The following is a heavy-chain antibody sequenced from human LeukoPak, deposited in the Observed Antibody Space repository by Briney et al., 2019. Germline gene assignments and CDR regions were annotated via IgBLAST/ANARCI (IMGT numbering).Heavy chain of an antibody. CDR2: ISRSSSYI. Sequence: PGGSLRLSCAASGFTFSSYSMNWVRQAPGKGLEWVSSISRSSSYIYYADSVKGRFTISRDNAKNSLYLQMNSLRAEDTAVYYCARDGGQSGGYSGYARGDDAFDIWGQGTMVTVSS. CDR1: GFTFSSYS. V-gene: IGHV3-21*01. D-gene: IGHD5-12*01. CDR3: ARDGGQSGGYSGYARGDDAFDI. J-gene: IGHJ3*02.